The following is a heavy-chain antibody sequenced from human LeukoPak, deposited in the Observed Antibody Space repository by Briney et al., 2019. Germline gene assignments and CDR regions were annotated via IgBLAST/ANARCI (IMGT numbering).Heavy chain of an antibody. Sequence: PGGSLRLFCVASGFDISYNYVGWVRQAPGKGLEWVSVIHTGGITHYTDSVKGRFTISKDNSNNTVFLQMNSVRVEDTAVYYCARVWFGYFFQWGQGVLVTVSS. J-gene: IGHJ4*02. V-gene: IGHV3-53*01. CDR2: IHTGGIT. CDR3: ARVWFGYFFQ. CDR1: GFDISYNY. D-gene: IGHD3-10*01.